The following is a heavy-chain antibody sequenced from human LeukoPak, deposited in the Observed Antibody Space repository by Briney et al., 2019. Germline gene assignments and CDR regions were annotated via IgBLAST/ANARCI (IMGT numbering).Heavy chain of an antibody. Sequence: GASVKVSCKASGYTFTSYGISWVRQAPGQGLEWMGWITAYNDNTNYAQKLQGRVTMTTDTSTSTAYMELRSLRSDDTAAYYCARALLWFGEPSHIDYWGQGTLVTASS. V-gene: IGHV1-18*01. J-gene: IGHJ4*02. CDR3: ARALLWFGEPSHIDY. CDR1: GYTFTSYG. CDR2: ITAYNDNT. D-gene: IGHD3-10*01.